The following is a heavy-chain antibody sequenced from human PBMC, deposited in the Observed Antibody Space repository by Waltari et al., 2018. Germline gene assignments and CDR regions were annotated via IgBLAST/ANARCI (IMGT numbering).Heavy chain of an antibody. V-gene: IGHV4-59*08. D-gene: IGHD3-3*01. Sequence: QVQLQESGPGLVKPSETLSLTCNVSGGSITEFYWNWIRQTPGKGLEWLGYIYYGGTTNYNPSLKSRVTISLDTFKNQFSLKLKAVTAADTAVYYGARLVAGTIGHWGQGALVTVSS. CDR2: IYYGGTT. CDR1: GGSITEFY. CDR3: ARLVAGTIGH. J-gene: IGHJ4*02.